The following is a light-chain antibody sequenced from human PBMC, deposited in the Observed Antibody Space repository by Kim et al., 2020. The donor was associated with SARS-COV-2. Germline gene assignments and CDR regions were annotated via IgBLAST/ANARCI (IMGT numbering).Light chain of an antibody. Sequence: EIVLTQSPGTLSLSPGERATLSCRASQSVTNTYLAWYQQRVGQAPRLLIYGVSSRSTGIPDRFSGSGSGTDFTLTISRLEPEDFAVYYCQQYGSSPLTFGGGTKVDIK. CDR1: QSVTNTY. V-gene: IGKV3-20*01. CDR2: GVS. CDR3: QQYGSSPLT. J-gene: IGKJ4*01.